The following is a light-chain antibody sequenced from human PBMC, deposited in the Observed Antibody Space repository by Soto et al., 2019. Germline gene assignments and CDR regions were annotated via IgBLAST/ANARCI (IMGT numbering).Light chain of an antibody. Sequence: GARATLSFRSSQSVGSNLALYQQKPGQAPRLLIYGASTRVTGIPARFSGSGSGTELTRTISRQQSGDFAAYHVQQYYNGWTCGRGTKVDIK. CDR1: QSVGSN. V-gene: IGKV3-15*01. CDR3: QQYYNGWT. CDR2: GAS. J-gene: IGKJ1*01.